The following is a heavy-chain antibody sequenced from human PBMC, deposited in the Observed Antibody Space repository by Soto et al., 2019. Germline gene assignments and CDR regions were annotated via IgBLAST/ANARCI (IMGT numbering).Heavy chain of an antibody. V-gene: IGHV3-33*06. CDR1: GFTFSSYG. Sequence: GGSLRLSCAASGFTFSSYGMHWVRQAPGKGLEWVAVIWYDGSNKYYADSVKGRFTISRDNSKNTLYLQMNSLRAEDTAVYYCVKRSGQSNGWGAFDIWGQGAMVTVSS. CDR3: VKRSGQSNGWGAFDI. CDR2: IWYDGSNK. J-gene: IGHJ3*02. D-gene: IGHD6-19*01.